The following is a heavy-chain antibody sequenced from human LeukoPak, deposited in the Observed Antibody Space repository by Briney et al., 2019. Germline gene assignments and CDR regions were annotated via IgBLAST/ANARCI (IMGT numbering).Heavy chain of an antibody. CDR2: ISGSGGST. V-gene: IGHV3-23*01. CDR3: ASDREYSGYDRDY. CDR1: GFTFSSYS. Sequence: PGGSLRLSCAASGFTFSSYSMNWVRQAPGKGLEWVSAISGSGGSTYYADSVKGRFTISRDNSKNTLYLQMNSLRAEDTAVYYCASDREYSGYDRDYWGQGTLVTVSS. J-gene: IGHJ4*02. D-gene: IGHD5-12*01.